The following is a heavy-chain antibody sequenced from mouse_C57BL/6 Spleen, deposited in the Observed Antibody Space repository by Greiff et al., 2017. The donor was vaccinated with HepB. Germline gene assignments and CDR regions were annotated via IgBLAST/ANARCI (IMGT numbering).Heavy chain of an antibody. CDR3: ARSGTAQATFAY. CDR1: GYTFTSYW. J-gene: IGHJ3*01. Sequence: QVQLQQSGAELVRPGSSVKLSCKASGYTFTSYWMDWVKQRPGQGLEWIGNIYPSDSETHYNQKFKDKATLTVDKSSSTAYMQLSSLTSEDYAVYYCARSGTAQATFAYWGQGTLVTVSA. V-gene: IGHV1-61*01. D-gene: IGHD3-2*02. CDR2: IYPSDSET.